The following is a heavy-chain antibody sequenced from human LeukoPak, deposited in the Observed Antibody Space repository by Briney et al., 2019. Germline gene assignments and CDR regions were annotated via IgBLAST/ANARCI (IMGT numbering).Heavy chain of an antibody. V-gene: IGHV4-39*01. CDR1: GGSISSSSYY. CDR2: IYYSGST. CDR3: ARQEGNFDWLSTYYYYGMDV. J-gene: IGHJ6*02. D-gene: IGHD3-9*01. Sequence: SETLSLTCTVSGGSISSSSYYWGWIRQPPGKGLEWIGSIYYSGSTYYNPSLKSRVTISVDTSKNQFSLKLSSVTAADTAVYYCARQEGNFDWLSTYYYYGMDVWGQGTTVTVSS.